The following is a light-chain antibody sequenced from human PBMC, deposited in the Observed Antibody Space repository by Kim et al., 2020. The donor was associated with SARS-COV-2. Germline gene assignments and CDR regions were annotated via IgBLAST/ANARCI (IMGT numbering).Light chain of an antibody. V-gene: IGKV1-5*01. CDR2: DAS. Sequence: GDSVTITCRASQSISSWLAWYQQKRGNAPKVLIYDASSLKSGVPSRFSGSGSGTEFTLTISSLQPDDFATYYCQQYNSDSSVTFGGGTKVDIK. CDR1: QSISSW. J-gene: IGKJ4*01. CDR3: QQYNSDSSVT.